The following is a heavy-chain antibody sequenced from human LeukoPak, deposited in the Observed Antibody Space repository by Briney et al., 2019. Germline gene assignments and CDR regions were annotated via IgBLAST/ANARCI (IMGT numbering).Heavy chain of an antibody. D-gene: IGHD1-26*01. CDR3: AQTYCFYYMDV. J-gene: IGHJ6*03. CDR2: ISGSGDTT. CDR1: GFTFRNYA. V-gene: IGHV3-23*01. Sequence: GGSLRLSCAASGFTFRNYAMTWVRQTPGTGLEWVSAISGSGDTTYYADSVKGRFTISRDNSKNTLYLQMNALRADDTAVYYCAQTYCFYYMDVWGKGTTVLVSS.